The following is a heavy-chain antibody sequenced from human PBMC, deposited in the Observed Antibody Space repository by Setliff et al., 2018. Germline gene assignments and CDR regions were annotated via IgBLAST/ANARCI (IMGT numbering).Heavy chain of an antibody. CDR1: GYTFTSYG. CDR2: ISAYNGNT. Sequence: ASVKVSCKASGYTFTSYGISWVRQAPGQGLEWMGWISAYNGNTNYAQKLQGRVTMTTDTSTSTAYMELRSLRSDDTAVYYCARTYCGGDCYPSPFDYWGQGTLVTVPQ. J-gene: IGHJ4*02. CDR3: ARTYCGGDCYPSPFDY. D-gene: IGHD2-21*02. V-gene: IGHV1-18*01.